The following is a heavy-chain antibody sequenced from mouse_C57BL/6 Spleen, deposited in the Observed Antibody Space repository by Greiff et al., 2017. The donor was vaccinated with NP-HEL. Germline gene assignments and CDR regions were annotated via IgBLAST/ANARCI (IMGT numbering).Heavy chain of an antibody. CDR3: ARRILRDYYAMDY. Sequence: QVQLQQSGAELMKPGASVKLSCKASGYTFTGYWIEWVKQRPGHGLEWIGEILPGSGSTNYNEKFKGKATVTADTSSNTAYMQLSSLTTEDSAVYYCARRILRDYYAMDYWGQGTSVTVSS. CDR2: ILPGSGST. D-gene: IGHD1-1*01. J-gene: IGHJ4*01. CDR1: GYTFTGYW. V-gene: IGHV1-9*01.